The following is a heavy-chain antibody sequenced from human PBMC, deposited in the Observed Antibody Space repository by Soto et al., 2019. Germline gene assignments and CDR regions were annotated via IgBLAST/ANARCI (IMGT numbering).Heavy chain of an antibody. J-gene: IGHJ4*02. V-gene: IGHV4-39*01. CDR2: IYYSGST. D-gene: IGHD6-13*01. CDR1: GGSNSSSSYY. Sequence: SETLSLTCTVSGGSNSSSSYYWGWIRQPPGKGLEWIGSIYYSGSTYYNPSLKSRVTISVDTSKNQFSLKLSSVTAADTAVYYCATRYSSSWFAFDYWGQGTLVTVSS. CDR3: ATRYSSSWFAFDY.